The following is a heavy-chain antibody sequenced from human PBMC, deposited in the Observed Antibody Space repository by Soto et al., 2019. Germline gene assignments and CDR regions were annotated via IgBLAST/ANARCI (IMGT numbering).Heavy chain of an antibody. CDR1: GGSFDDFY. D-gene: IGHD3-10*01. J-gene: IGHJ6*02. V-gene: IGHV4-34*02. CDR2: ISHDGGT. CDR3: ARGQLVWYGDLTPYHRDMDV. Sequence: QVQLQQWGAGLLRPSETLSLTCAFYGGSFDDFYWSWVRQSPGKGLEWVGEISHDGGTNSGPSLASRVSISVDTSKNQFSLHLRSVTAADTGLYYCARGQLVWYGDLTPYHRDMDVWGQGTTVTVSS.